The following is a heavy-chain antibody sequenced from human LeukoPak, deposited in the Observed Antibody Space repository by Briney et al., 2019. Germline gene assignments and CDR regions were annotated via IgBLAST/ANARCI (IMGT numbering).Heavy chain of an antibody. CDR3: ARDPPWESRYCSGGSCST. CDR1: GFTFSSYA. V-gene: IGHV3-21*01. J-gene: IGHJ4*02. CDR2: ISSSSSYI. D-gene: IGHD2-15*01. Sequence: GGSLRLSCAASGFTFSSYAMNWVRQAPGKGLEWVSSISSSSSYIYYADSVKGRFTISRDNAKNSLYLQMNSLRAEDTAVYYCARDPPWESRYCSGGSCSTGGQGTLVTVSS.